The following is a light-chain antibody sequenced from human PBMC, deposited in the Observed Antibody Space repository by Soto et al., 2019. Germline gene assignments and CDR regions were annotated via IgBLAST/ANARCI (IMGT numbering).Light chain of an antibody. J-gene: IGKJ1*01. V-gene: IGKV3-20*01. CDR2: GAS. CDR3: QQYGRSPTT. Sequence: EIVLTQSPGTLSLSPGERATLSCRASQSVSSSHLAWYQQKPGQAPRLLIYGASTRATGIPDRFSGSGSGTDFTLTISRLEPEDFAVYYCQQYGRSPTTFGQGTKVDNK. CDR1: QSVSSSH.